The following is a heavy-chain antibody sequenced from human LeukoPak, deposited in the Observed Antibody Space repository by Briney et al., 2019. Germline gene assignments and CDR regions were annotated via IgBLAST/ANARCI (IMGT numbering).Heavy chain of an antibody. J-gene: IGHJ4*02. CDR2: IHYSGST. CDR3: ARTGSTGGY. D-gene: IGHD1-1*01. V-gene: IGHV4-61*01. CDR1: GGSVSGGNYY. Sequence: SETLSLTCTVSGGSVSGGNYYCSWIRQSPGKGLEWIGYIHYSGSTVYNPTLKSRVTMSVDTSKNQFSLNLSSVTAADTAVYYCARTGSTGGYWGQGTLVTVSS.